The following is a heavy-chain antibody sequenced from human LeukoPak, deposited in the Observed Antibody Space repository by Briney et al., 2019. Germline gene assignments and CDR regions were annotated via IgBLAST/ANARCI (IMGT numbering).Heavy chain of an antibody. CDR1: GFTFSSYA. CDR3: ARGVRRSSSGYKPFDY. CDR2: ISGSGGST. J-gene: IGHJ4*02. V-gene: IGHV3-23*01. D-gene: IGHD6-19*01. Sequence: PGGSLRLSCAASGFTFSSYAMSWVRQAPGKGLEWVSAISGSGGSTYYADSVEGRFTISRDNSKNTLYLQMNSLRAEDTAVYYCARGVRRSSSGYKPFDYWGQGTLVTVSS.